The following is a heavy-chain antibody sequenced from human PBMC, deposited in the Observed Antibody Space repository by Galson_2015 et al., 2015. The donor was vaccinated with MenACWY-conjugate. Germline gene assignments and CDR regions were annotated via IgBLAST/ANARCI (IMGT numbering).Heavy chain of an antibody. CDR3: ARDDRGSFYNTLYWFDP. V-gene: IGHV1-69*01. Sequence: SCKVSGDTFSSDSISWVRQAPGQGLELMGGIIPLSGNTNYVEKFQGRVTITADSSTNTAYMELSRLKSEDTAMYYCARDDRGSFYNTLYWFDPWGQGTQVTVSS. J-gene: IGHJ5*02. CDR2: IIPLSGNT. D-gene: IGHD1-1*01. CDR1: GDTFSSDS.